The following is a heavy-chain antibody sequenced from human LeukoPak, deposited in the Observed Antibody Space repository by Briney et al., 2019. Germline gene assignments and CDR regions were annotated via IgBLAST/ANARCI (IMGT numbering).Heavy chain of an antibody. J-gene: IGHJ4*02. D-gene: IGHD3-22*01. CDR2: IYPGDSDT. Sequence: GESGKISCKGSGYSFTSYWIGWVRQMPGKGLEWMGIIYPGDSDTRYTTSFQGQLTISADKSISTAYLQWSRLKASDTAMYYCARLGTMIVGRGFDYWGQGTLVTVSS. CDR1: GYSFTSYW. V-gene: IGHV5-51*01. CDR3: ARLGTMIVGRGFDY.